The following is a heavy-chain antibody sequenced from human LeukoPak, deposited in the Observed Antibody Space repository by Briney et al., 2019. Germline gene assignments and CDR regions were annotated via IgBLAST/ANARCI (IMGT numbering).Heavy chain of an antibody. CDR3: ASWGATHHYFDS. V-gene: IGHV4-34*01. CDR2: INHSGST. D-gene: IGHD1-26*01. CDR1: GFTFDDYG. Sequence: GSLRLSCAASGFTFDDYGMSWVRQAPGKGLEWIGEINHSGSTNYNPSLKSRVTISVDTSKNQFSLKLSSVTAADTAVYYCASWGATHHYFDSWGRGTLVTVSS. J-gene: IGHJ4*02.